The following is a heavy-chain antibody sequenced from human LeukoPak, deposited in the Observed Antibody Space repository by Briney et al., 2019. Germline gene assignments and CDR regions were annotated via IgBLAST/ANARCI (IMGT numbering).Heavy chain of an antibody. V-gene: IGHV3-9*01. CDR2: ISWNSGSI. J-gene: IGHJ4*02. D-gene: IGHD2-15*01. CDR3: AKEKRYCSGGSCYRPLDY. CDR1: GFTFDDYA. Sequence: GGSLRLSCAASGFTFDDYAMHWVRQAPGKGLEWVSGISWNSGSIGYADSVKGRFTISRDNAKNSLYLQMNSLRAEDTALYYCAKEKRYCSGGSCYRPLDYWGQGTLVTVPS.